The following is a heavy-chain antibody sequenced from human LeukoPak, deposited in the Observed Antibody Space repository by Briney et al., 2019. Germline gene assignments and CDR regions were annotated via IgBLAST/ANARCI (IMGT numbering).Heavy chain of an antibody. Sequence: PSETLSLTCAVYGGSFSGYYWSWIRQPPGKGLEWIGEINHSGSTNYNPSLKSRVTISVDTSKNQFSLKLSSVTAADTAVYYCARAPTKGSDYWGQGTLVTVSS. CDR1: GGSFSGYY. CDR2: INHSGST. CDR3: ARAPTKGSDY. D-gene: IGHD1/OR15-1a*01. J-gene: IGHJ4*02. V-gene: IGHV4-34*01.